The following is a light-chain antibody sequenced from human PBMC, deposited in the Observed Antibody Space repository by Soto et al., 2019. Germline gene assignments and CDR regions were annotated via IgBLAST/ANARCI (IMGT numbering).Light chain of an antibody. CDR3: SSYTSSSTWV. CDR2: EVS. J-gene: IGLJ3*02. CDR1: SSDVGGYNY. V-gene: IGLV2-14*01. Sequence: QSVLTQPASVSGSPGQPITISCTGTSSDVGGYNYVSWYQQHPGKAPKLMIYEVSNRPSGVSNRFSGSKSGNTASLTISGLQAEDEADYYCSSYTSSSTWVFGGGTKVTVL.